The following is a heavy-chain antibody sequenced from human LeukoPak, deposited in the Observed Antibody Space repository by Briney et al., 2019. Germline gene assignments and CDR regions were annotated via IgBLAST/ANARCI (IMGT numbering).Heavy chain of an antibody. V-gene: IGHV4-34*01. CDR2: INHSGST. D-gene: IGHD5-18*01. Sequence: SETLSLTCGVYGGSFSDYYWSWIRQPPGKGLEWIGEINHSGSTNYNPSLKSRVTISVDTSKNQFSLKVNSVTAADTAVYYCARRGYTYGWGWFDPWGQGTLVTVSS. CDR3: ARRGYTYGWGWFDP. J-gene: IGHJ5*02. CDR1: GGSFSDYY.